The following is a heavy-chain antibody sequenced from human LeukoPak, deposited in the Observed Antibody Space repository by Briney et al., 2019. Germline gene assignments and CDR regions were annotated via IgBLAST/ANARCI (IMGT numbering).Heavy chain of an antibody. Sequence: PGGSLRLSCAASGFTFDDYGMSWVRQAPGKGLEWVSGINWNGGSTGYADSVKGRFTISRDNAKNSLYLQMSSLRAEDTALYYCARSFCSSTSCYLPHDAFDIWGQGTMVTVSS. V-gene: IGHV3-20*04. J-gene: IGHJ3*02. CDR3: ARSFCSSTSCYLPHDAFDI. CDR2: INWNGGST. D-gene: IGHD2-2*01. CDR1: GFTFDDYG.